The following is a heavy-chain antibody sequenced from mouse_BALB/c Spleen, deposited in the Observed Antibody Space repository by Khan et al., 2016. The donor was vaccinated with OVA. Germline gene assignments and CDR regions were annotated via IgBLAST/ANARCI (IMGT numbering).Heavy chain of an antibody. CDR2: ITYSGST. CDR3: ASGGNYGAMDY. CDR1: GYSITSDYA. J-gene: IGHJ4*01. D-gene: IGHD2-1*01. Sequence: EVQLVESGPGLVKPSQSLSLTCTVTGYSITSDYAWNWIRQFPGNKLEWMGYITYSGSTSYNPSLKSRISFTRDTSKNQFFLQLNSVTTEDTATYYCASGGNYGAMDYWGQGTSVTVSS. V-gene: IGHV3-2*02.